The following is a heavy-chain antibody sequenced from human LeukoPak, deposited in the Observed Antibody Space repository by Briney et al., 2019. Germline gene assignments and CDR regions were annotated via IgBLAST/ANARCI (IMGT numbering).Heavy chain of an antibody. V-gene: IGHV1-2*02. J-gene: IGHJ4*02. D-gene: IGHD1-26*01. CDR1: GYTFTGYY. CDR2: INPNSGGT. Sequence: ASVKVSCKASGYTFTGYYMHWVRQAPGQGLEWMGWINPNSGGTNYAQKFQGRVTMTRDTFISTAYMELSRLRSDDTAVYYCARVIKEGIVGATTLTDYWGQGTLVTVSS. CDR3: ARVIKEGIVGATTLTDY.